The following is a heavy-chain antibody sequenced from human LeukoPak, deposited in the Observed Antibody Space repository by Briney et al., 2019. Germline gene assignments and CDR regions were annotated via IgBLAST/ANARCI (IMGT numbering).Heavy chain of an antibody. CDR1: GGSISTSNYY. CDR2: IFYSGST. J-gene: IGHJ5*02. V-gene: IGHV4-39*07. CDR3: ARGQARLAWFDP. D-gene: IGHD6-19*01. Sequence: SETLSLTCTVSGGSISTSNYYWGWIRQPPGKGLEWIGNIFYSGSTYYSPSDKSRVTISLDTSRNQFSLKLNSVTAADTAVYYCARGQARLAWFDPWGQGTLVTVSS.